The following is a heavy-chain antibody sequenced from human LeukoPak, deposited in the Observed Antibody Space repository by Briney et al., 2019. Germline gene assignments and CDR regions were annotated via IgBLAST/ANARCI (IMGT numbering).Heavy chain of an antibody. CDR2: MNPNNGNT. CDR1: GGTFSSYA. V-gene: IGHV1-8*02. Sequence: ASVKVSCKASGGTFSSYAISWVRQASGQGLEWMGWMNPNNGNTGYAQKFQGRVTMTRDTSISTAYMELRGLRSEDTAVYYCVRDGEGAAISVNYWFDPWGQGTLVTVSS. D-gene: IGHD2-2*02. CDR3: VRDGEGAAISVNYWFDP. J-gene: IGHJ5*02.